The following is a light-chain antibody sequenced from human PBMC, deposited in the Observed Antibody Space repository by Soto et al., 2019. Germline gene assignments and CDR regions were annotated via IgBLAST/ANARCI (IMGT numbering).Light chain of an antibody. CDR2: AAS. V-gene: IGKV3-15*01. CDR1: HSVGSN. J-gene: IGKJ5*01. Sequence: EIVLTQSPATLSVSPGERATLSCRASHSVGSNLAWFRQKPGQAPRLLIYAASTRATGVPARFSGSGSGTDFSLTITSLQSEDFAVYYCQQYTNWPPNTFGQGARLEIK. CDR3: QQYTNWPPNT.